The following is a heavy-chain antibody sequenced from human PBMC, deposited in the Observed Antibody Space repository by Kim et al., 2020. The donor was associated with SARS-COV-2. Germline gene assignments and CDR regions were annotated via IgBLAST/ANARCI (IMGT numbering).Heavy chain of an antibody. CDR2: IIPIFGTA. V-gene: IGHV1-69*13. D-gene: IGHD3-10*01. Sequence: SVKVSCKASGGTFSSYAISWVRQAPGQGLEWMGGIIPIFGTANYAQKFQGRVTITADESTSTAYMELSSLRSEDTAVYYCASPIREGGRDYYGMDVWGQGTTVTVSS. CDR3: ASPIREGGRDYYGMDV. J-gene: IGHJ6*02. CDR1: GGTFSSYA.